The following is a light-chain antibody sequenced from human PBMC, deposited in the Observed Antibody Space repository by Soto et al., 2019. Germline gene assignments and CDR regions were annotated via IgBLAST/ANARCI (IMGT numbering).Light chain of an antibody. V-gene: IGLV2-14*01. CDR2: EVR. CDR3: SSYTSKSTGV. J-gene: IGLJ1*01. Sequence: QSALTQPASVSGSPGQSITISCTGTSSDVGGYNYVSWYQQHPGKAPKLIIYEVRNRPSGVSNRFSGYKSGNTASPTISGLEAEDEADYYCSSYTSKSTGVFGTGTKVTVL. CDR1: SSDVGGYNY.